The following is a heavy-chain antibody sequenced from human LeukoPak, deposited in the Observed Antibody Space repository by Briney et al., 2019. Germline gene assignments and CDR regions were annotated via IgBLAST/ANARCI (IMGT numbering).Heavy chain of an antibody. Sequence: SETLSLTCTVSGASIRTYHWNWLRQPAGKGLEWLGRVSTTVTTNYNPSLKSRVTMSVDTSKNQFSLKLTSVTAADTAIYFCARGGTVTTPEYFQHWGQGTLVTVSS. CDR1: GASIRTYH. D-gene: IGHD4-17*01. V-gene: IGHV4-4*07. J-gene: IGHJ1*01. CDR3: ARGGTVTTPEYFQH. CDR2: VSTTVTT.